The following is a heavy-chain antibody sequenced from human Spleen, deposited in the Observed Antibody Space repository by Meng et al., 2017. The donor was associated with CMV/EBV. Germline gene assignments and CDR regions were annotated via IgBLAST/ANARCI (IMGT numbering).Heavy chain of an antibody. CDR3: ARTVAMLVDPTFDV. V-gene: IGHV1-8*01. D-gene: IGHD2-15*01. CDR1: GYPFTTYE. CDR2: MNPKSGDT. J-gene: IGHJ3*01. Sequence: ASVKVSCKASGYPFTTYEINWVRQATGQGLEWVGRMNPKSGDTEYAQRFQGRVTMTTSTSMNTAYMELSSLTSEDTAIYYCARTVAMLVDPTFDVWGQGTLVTVSS.